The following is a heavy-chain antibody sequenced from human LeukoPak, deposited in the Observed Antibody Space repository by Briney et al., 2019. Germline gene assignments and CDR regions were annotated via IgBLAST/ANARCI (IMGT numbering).Heavy chain of an antibody. CDR3: ARESFAAARPGQFDY. D-gene: IGHD6-6*01. J-gene: IGHJ4*02. Sequence: ASVKVSCKASVYTFTSYGITWVRQAPGQGLEWMGWITAYNGNTNYAQKLQGRVTMTTDTSTSTAYMELRSLRSDDTAVYYCARESFAAARPGQFDYWGQGTLVTVSS. V-gene: IGHV1-18*01. CDR2: ITAYNGNT. CDR1: VYTFTSYG.